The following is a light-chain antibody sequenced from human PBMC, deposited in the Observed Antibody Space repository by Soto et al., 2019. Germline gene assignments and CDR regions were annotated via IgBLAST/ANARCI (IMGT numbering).Light chain of an antibody. J-gene: IGKJ2*01. CDR2: DAS. V-gene: IGKV3-11*01. Sequence: EIVLTQSPATLSLSPGERATLSCRASQSVSSYLAWYQQKPGQAPRLLIYDASNRATGIPARFSGSGSGTDXXXXXXXXXXXXXAVYYXXXXSNCPPVYTFGQGTKLEIK. CDR1: QSVSSY. CDR3: XXXSNCPPVYT.